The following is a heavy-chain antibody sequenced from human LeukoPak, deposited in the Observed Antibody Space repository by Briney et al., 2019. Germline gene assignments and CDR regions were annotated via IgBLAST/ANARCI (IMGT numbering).Heavy chain of an antibody. CDR3: ASRPRADMGPLDY. V-gene: IGHV3-23*01. CDR2: ITGDGTRT. J-gene: IGHJ4*02. D-gene: IGHD1-14*01. CDR1: GFTFSSCA. Sequence: GGSLRLSCAASGFTFSSCAMTWFRQAPGKGLEWAASITGDGTRTYYTDSVKGRFTISRDNSKNTLYLQMNSLRADETAIYYCASRPRADMGPLDYWGQGTLVTVST.